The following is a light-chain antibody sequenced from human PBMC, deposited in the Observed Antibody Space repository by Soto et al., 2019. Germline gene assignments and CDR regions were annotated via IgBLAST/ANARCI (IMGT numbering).Light chain of an antibody. J-gene: IGKJ2*01. Sequence: EIVMTQAPATLSVSPGERATLSCRASQSVSNNLAWYQHKPGQTPRLLIYGASTRATGIPVRFSGSGSGPEFTLTISSLQSEDFAVYYCQQYNNWPPVTFRQGTKLEIK. CDR3: QQYNNWPPVT. V-gene: IGKV3-15*01. CDR1: QSVSNN. CDR2: GAS.